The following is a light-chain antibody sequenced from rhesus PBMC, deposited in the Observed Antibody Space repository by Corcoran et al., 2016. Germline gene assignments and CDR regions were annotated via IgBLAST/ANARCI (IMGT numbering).Light chain of an antibody. Sequence: DIQMTQSPSSLSASVGDIVTITCRASQGIGTWLAWYQQKPGKAPNLLIYEASSLESGGPSRFSGSGSGTDFTLTISSLQSEDFATYYCQQYSSRPLTFGGGTKVELK. CDR3: QQYSSRPLT. CDR2: EAS. CDR1: QGIGTW. V-gene: IGKV1-22*01. J-gene: IGKJ4*01.